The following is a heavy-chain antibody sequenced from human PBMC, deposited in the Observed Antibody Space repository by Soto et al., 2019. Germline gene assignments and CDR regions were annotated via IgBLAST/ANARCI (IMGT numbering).Heavy chain of an antibody. CDR1: GYSLNAYW. CDR3: ARYVPGRFFDY. CDR2: IHPGDSDT. J-gene: IGHJ4*02. V-gene: IGHV5-51*01. D-gene: IGHD3-10*02. Sequence: GESLKLSCKGSGYSLNAYWIVWVRQMPDKGLQWMGIIHPGDSDTRYNPSFQGQVTISADKSISTAYLQWSSLKASDTAMYFCARYVPGRFFDYWGQGTLVTVSS.